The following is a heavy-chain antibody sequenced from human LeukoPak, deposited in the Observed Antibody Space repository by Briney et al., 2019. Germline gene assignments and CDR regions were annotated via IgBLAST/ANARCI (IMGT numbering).Heavy chain of an antibody. CDR1: GGTFSSYA. J-gene: IGHJ4*02. CDR3: ARGRQSSKGDY. V-gene: IGHV1-8*03. Sequence: ASVKVSCKASGGTFSSYAISWVRQATGQGLEWMGWMNPNSGNTGYAQKFQGRVTITRNTSISTAYMELSSLRSEDTAVYYCARGRQSSKGDYWGQGTLVTVSS. D-gene: IGHD3-10*01. CDR2: MNPNSGNT.